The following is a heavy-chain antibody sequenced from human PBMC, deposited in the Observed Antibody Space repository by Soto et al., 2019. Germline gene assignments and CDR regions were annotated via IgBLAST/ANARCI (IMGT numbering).Heavy chain of an antibody. CDR3: ARHPERIAEIGWFDP. J-gene: IGHJ5*02. CDR2: ISSSSSTI. V-gene: IGHV3-48*01. CDR1: GFTFSSYS. D-gene: IGHD6-13*01. Sequence: EVQLVESGGGLVQPGGSLRLSCAASGFTFSSYSMNWVRQAPGKGLEWVSYISSSSSTIYYADSVTGRFTISRDNAKNSLYLLMNRLRAEDTAVYYCARHPERIAEIGWFDPWCQGTLVTVSS.